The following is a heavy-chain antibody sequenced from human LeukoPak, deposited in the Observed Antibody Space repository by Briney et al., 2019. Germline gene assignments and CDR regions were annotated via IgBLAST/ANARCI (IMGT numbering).Heavy chain of an antibody. J-gene: IGHJ4*02. Sequence: SETLSLACAVSGGSISSSNWWSWVRQPPGKGLEWIGEIYHSGSTNYNPSLKSRVTISVDKSKNQFSLKLSSVTAADTAVYYCARYSTSWYEGNYWGQGTLVTVSS. V-gene: IGHV4-4*02. CDR3: ARYSTSWYEGNY. CDR1: GGSISSSNW. CDR2: IYHSGST. D-gene: IGHD6-13*01.